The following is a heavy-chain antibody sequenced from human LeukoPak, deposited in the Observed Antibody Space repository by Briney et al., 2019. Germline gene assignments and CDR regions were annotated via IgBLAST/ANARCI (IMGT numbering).Heavy chain of an antibody. D-gene: IGHD5-24*01. CDR3: ATSRGRYGYNGAMDY. V-gene: IGHV4-34*01. J-gene: IGHJ4*02. Sequence: PSETLSLTCAVYGGSFSGYYWSWTRQPPGKGLEWIGEINHSGSTNYNPSLKSRVTISVDTSKNQFSLKLSSVTAADTAVYYCATSRGRYGYNGAMDYWGQGTLVTVSS. CDR2: INHSGST. CDR1: GGSFSGYY.